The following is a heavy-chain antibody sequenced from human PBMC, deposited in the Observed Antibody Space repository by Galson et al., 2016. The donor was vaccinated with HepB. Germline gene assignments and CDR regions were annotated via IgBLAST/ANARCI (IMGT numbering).Heavy chain of an antibody. Sequence: SVKVSCKVSGYTLTELSIHWVRQAPGKGLEWMGRFDPEHGETIYAQNFQGRVTVTEATSTDTGYMQLSSLRSEDTAVYYCATAGAAVAGKFFDLWGRGTLVTVSS. V-gene: IGHV1-24*01. CDR2: FDPEHGET. CDR3: ATAGAAVAGKFFDL. CDR1: GYTLTELS. J-gene: IGHJ2*01. D-gene: IGHD6-19*01.